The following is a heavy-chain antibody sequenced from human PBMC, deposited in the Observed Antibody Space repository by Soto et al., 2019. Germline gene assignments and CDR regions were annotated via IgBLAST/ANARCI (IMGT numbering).Heavy chain of an antibody. CDR2: ISFDGSKT. CDR1: GFSFSVYP. V-gene: IGHV3-30*04. J-gene: IGHJ6*02. Sequence: VQLVESRGGVVRPGRSLRLSCAASGFSFSVYPMNWVRQAPGKGLEWVAFISFDGSKTYYSDSVKGRFTISRDNSKNTVSLQMNNLRPGDAAVYHCANLLNVAAAGTPHYYGVDVWGQGTTVTVS. CDR3: ANLLNVAAAGTPHYYGVDV. D-gene: IGHD6-13*01.